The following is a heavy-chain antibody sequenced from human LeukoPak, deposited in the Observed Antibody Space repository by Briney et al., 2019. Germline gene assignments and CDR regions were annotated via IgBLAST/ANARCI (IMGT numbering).Heavy chain of an antibody. D-gene: IGHD3-9*01. Sequence: GASVKVSCKASGYTFTSYGINWVRQAPGQGLEWMGWISAYNGNTNYAQKLQGRVTMTTDTSTSTAYMELRSLRSDDTAVYYCARGGRSTIFWLGADAFDIWGQGTMVTVSS. J-gene: IGHJ3*02. CDR2: ISAYNGNT. CDR3: ARGGRSTIFWLGADAFDI. CDR1: GYTFTSYG. V-gene: IGHV1-18*01.